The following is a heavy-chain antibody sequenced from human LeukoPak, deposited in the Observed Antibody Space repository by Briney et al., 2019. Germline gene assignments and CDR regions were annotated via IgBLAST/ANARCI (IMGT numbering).Heavy chain of an antibody. CDR1: GGSVSSSLNY. J-gene: IGHJ4*02. CDR3: ARLSKGRYFDYIFDY. V-gene: IGHV4-39*01. Sequence: PSETLSLTCTVSGGSVSSSLNYWGWIRQPPGKGLGWIGNTYYTGSTYSNPTLKSRVTMSVDTSKNQFSLKLNSVTAADTAVYYCARLSKGRYFDYIFDYWGRGTLLTVSS. D-gene: IGHD3-9*01. CDR2: TYYTGST.